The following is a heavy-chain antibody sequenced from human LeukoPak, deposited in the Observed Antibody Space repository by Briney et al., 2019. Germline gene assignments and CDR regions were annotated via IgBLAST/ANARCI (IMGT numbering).Heavy chain of an antibody. Sequence: SGGSLRLSCAASGFIFSSYAMAWFRQFPGKGLEWVSSLIASGGSTYHADSVKGRFTISRDNSKSTLYLQMNSLKVEDTAIYYCAKWHTLKLAPTHYWGRGTLVTVSS. CDR3: AKWHTLKLAPTHY. V-gene: IGHV3-23*01. CDR2: LIASGGST. J-gene: IGHJ4*02. CDR1: GFIFSSYA.